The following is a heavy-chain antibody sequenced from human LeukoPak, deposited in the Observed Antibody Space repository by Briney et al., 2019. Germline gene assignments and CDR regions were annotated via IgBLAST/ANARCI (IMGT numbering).Heavy chain of an antibody. J-gene: IGHJ3*02. CDR1: GFNFSSYW. V-gene: IGHV3-7*04. CDR2: IKQDGTEK. D-gene: IGHD4/OR15-4a*01. CDR3: ARPTTMTMVDAFNI. Sequence: GGSIRLSCAAAGFNFSSYWLTWVRQAPGKGLEWVANIKQDGTEKYYVDSVKGRLTISRDNAKNSLYLQMNSLRDVDTAVYFCARPTTMTMVDAFNIWGLGTMVTVSS.